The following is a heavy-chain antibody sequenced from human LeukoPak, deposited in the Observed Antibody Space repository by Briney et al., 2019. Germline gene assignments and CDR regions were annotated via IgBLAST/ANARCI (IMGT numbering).Heavy chain of an antibody. CDR3: ARDGGTTSNPSHDTFAI. D-gene: IGHD4-11*01. Sequence: NPSETLSLTCTVSGGSISSGANYWSWIRQPPGRGLEWIGYISHSESAYYSPPLESRITISVDRSKNQFSLKLKSVTAADTAIYYCARDGGTTSNPSHDTFAIWGQGTMVAVSS. CDR2: ISHSESA. V-gene: IGHV4-30-2*01. CDR1: GGSISSGANY. J-gene: IGHJ3*02.